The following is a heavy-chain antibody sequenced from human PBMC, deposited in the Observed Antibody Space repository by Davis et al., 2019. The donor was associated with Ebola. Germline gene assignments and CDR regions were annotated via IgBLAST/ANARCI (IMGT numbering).Heavy chain of an antibody. CDR2: INPNDGRT. Sequence: VSVKVSCKASGYTFTNYYMHWVRQAPGQGLEWMGMINPNDGRTIYAQKFQGRVTVTRDTSTTTVYMDLSSLRSEDTAVYYCGRDRYDGGYHLAYWGQGSPVTVSS. CDR3: GRDRYDGGYHLAY. V-gene: IGHV1-46*01. D-gene: IGHD2-15*01. CDR1: GYTFTNYY. J-gene: IGHJ4*01.